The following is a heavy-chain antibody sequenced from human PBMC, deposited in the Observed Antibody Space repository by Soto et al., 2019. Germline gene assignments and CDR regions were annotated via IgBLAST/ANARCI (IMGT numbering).Heavy chain of an antibody. J-gene: IGHJ5*02. Sequence: QVQLQESGPGLVKPSETLSLTCTVSGGSISSYYWSWIRQPPGKGLEWIGYIYYSGSTNYNPSLKSRVTISVDTSKNQFSLKLSSVTAADTAVYYCARCVPYSGSYSWFDPWGQGTLVTVSS. CDR3: ARCVPYSGSYSWFDP. D-gene: IGHD1-26*01. V-gene: IGHV4-59*01. CDR2: IYYSGST. CDR1: GGSISSYY.